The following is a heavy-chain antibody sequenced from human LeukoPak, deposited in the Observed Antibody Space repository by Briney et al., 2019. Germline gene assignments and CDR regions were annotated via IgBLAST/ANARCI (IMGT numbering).Heavy chain of an antibody. CDR3: ARAIVVVVTAPPDWYFDL. Sequence: PSETPSLTCTVSGGSISSYYWSWIRPSPGQGLEWVGHIYMFGSINYNPSLKSRVAISVDTSKNQFSLKLSSVTAAATAVYYCARAIVVVVTAPPDWYFDLWGRGTPVTVSS. J-gene: IGHJ2*01. V-gene: IGHV4-4*08. D-gene: IGHD2-21*02. CDR2: IYMFGSI. CDR1: GGSISSYY.